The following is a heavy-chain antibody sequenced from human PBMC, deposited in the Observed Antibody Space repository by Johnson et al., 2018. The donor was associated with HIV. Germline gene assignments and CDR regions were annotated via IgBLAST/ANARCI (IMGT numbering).Heavy chain of an antibody. J-gene: IGHJ3*02. Sequence: VQLVESGGGLVHPGESLRLSCTASGFTFYNYWMSWVRQAPGKGLEWVANIDPDGSNDYYVDSLEGRFPVSRDNAKSSLFLQMDNLISEDTALYYCARDGIYSSPHDAFDIWGQGTMVTVSS. V-gene: IGHV3-7*05. CDR1: GFTFYNYW. CDR3: ARDGIYSSPHDAFDI. D-gene: IGHD6-19*01. CDR2: IDPDGSND.